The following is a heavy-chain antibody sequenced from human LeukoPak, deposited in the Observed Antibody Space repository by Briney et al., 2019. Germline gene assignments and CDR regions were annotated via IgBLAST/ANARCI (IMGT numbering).Heavy chain of an antibody. Sequence: SETLSLTCTVSGGSISISSYYWGWIRQPPGKGLEWIGSIYYSGSTYYNPSLKSRVTISVDTSKNQFSLKLNSVTAADTAVYYCARICRYYFDYWGQGTLVTVSS. CDR1: GGSISISSYY. V-gene: IGHV4-39*01. CDR3: ARICRYYFDY. CDR2: IYYSGST. J-gene: IGHJ4*02.